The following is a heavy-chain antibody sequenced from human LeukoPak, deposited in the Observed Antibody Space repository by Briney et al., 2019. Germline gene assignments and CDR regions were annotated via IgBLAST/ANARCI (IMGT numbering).Heavy chain of an antibody. CDR1: GFTFGSHA. D-gene: IGHD4-17*01. CDR3: ARDSGLTTVTTYWDN. Sequence: GGSLRLSCAASGFTFGSHAMHWVRQAPGKGLEWVAIISYDGSDKFYADSVKGRFTISRDNSKNTLYLQMNSLRAEDTAVYYCARDSGLTTVTTYWDNWGQGPLVTVSS. V-gene: IGHV3-30-3*01. J-gene: IGHJ4*02. CDR2: ISYDGSDK.